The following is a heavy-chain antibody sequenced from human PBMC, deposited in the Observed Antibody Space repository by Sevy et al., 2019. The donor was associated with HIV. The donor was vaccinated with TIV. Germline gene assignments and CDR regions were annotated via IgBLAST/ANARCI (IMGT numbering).Heavy chain of an antibody. CDR3: ARVYYYDYSGPGY. Sequence: ASVKVSCKASGYTFTNYYMHWVRQAPGQGLEWMGLINPSGGSTSYAQKFQGRVTMTRDTSTRTVCMELSSLRSEDTAVYYCARVYYYDYSGPGYWGQGPLVTVSS. CDR2: INPSGGST. D-gene: IGHD3-22*01. CDR1: GYTFTNYY. J-gene: IGHJ4*02. V-gene: IGHV1-46*01.